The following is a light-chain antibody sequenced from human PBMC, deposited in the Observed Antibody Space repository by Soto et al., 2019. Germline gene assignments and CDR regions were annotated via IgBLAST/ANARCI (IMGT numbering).Light chain of an antibody. CDR3: SSYSGSDNFVV. CDR1: SSDVGGYNL. CDR2: EVI. Sequence: QSVLTQPPSASGSPGQSVTISCAGTSSDVGGYNLVSWYQQHPGKAPKLMIYEVIKRPSGVPDRFSGSKSGNTASLTVSGLHAEDEAEYYCSSYSGSDNFVVFGGGTKLTVL. J-gene: IGLJ2*01. V-gene: IGLV2-8*01.